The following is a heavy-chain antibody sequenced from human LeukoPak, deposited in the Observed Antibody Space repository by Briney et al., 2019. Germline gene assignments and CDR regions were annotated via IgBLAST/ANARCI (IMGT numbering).Heavy chain of an antibody. CDR3: ARDVHGDYGSGWFDP. V-gene: IGHV1-69*01. Sequence: SVKVSCKASGGTFSSYAISWVRQAPGQGLEWMGGIIPIFGTANYAQKFQGRVTITADESTSTAYMELSSLRSEDTAVYYCARDVHGDYGSGWFDPWGQGTLVSVSS. CDR1: GGTFSSYA. J-gene: IGHJ5*02. D-gene: IGHD4-17*01. CDR2: IIPIFGTA.